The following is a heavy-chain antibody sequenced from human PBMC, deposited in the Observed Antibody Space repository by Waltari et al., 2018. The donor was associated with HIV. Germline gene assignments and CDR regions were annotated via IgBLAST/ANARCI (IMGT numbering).Heavy chain of an antibody. CDR3: ARIRSAWFRNFDY. V-gene: IGHV4-38-2*01. J-gene: IGHJ4*02. D-gene: IGHD6-19*01. CDR1: GYSISRGTY. CDR2: MYHGGTD. Sequence: QVQLQESGPGLVKPSETLSPMCAVSGYSISRGTYWGWIRQPPGKGLEWIVTMYHGGTDYYKPSLKSRVTISLDTSKNRFSLRLTSVTAADTAVYFCARIRSAWFRNFDYWGQGILVSVSS.